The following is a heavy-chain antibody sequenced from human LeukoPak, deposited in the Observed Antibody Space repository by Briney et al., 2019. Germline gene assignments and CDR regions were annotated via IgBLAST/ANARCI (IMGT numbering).Heavy chain of an antibody. D-gene: IGHD3-22*01. Sequence: ASVKVSCKASGYTFTSYGISWVRQAPGQGLEWMGWISAYNGNTNYAQKLQGRVTMTTDTSTSTAYMELSSLRSEDTAVYYCARTYYYDSSGYPNYYYGMDVWGQGTTVTVSS. J-gene: IGHJ6*02. CDR1: GYTFTSYG. V-gene: IGHV1-18*01. CDR3: ARTYYYDSSGYPNYYYGMDV. CDR2: ISAYNGNT.